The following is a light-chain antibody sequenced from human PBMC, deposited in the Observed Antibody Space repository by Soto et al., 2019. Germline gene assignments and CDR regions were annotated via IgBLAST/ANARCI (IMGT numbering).Light chain of an antibody. CDR2: GAS. CDR1: QSVTSN. V-gene: IGKV3-15*01. CDR3: QQYNIWPLT. J-gene: IGKJ4*01. Sequence: EIVMTQSPATLSVPPGESATLSCRASQSVTSNLAWYQQKPGQAPRLLIYGASTRATGISARFSGSGSGAEFTLTISSLQSEDFAVYYCQQYNIWPLTFGGGTKVEIK.